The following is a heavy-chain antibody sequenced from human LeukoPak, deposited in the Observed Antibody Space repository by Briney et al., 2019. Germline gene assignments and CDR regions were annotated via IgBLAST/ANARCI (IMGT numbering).Heavy chain of an antibody. CDR1: GFTFSSYG. D-gene: IGHD6-13*01. CDR2: ISGSSNSI. J-gene: IGHJ4*02. Sequence: GGSLRLSCAASGFTFSSYGMHWVRQAPGKGLEWVSYISGSSNSIYYADSVKGRFTISRDNAKNSLYLQMNSLRAEDTAVYYCARDNGHRRLEAAGLGYWGQGTLVTVTS. V-gene: IGHV3-48*01. CDR3: ARDNGHRRLEAAGLGY.